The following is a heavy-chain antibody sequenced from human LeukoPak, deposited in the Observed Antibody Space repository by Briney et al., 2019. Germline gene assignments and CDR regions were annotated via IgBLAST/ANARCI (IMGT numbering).Heavy chain of an antibody. V-gene: IGHV3-73*01. J-gene: IGHJ6*02. CDR1: GFTFSGSA. CDR3: TRHTDRYCSGAGCCVNYFYGLDV. CDR2: IRSKANSYVT. Sequence: PGGSLRLSCVGSGFTFSGSALHWVRQASGKGLEWVGRIRSKANSYVTAYAASLEGRVTISRDDSKNTAYLQMNSLKTEDTAVYFCTRHTDRYCSGAGCCVNYFYGLDVWGQGTTVTVSS. D-gene: IGHD2-15*01.